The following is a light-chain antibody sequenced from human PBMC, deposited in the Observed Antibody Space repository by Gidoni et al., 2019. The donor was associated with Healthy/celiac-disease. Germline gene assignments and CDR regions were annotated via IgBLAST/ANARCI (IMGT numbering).Light chain of an antibody. Sequence: EIVLTQSPATLSLSPGERATPSCRASQSVSSYFAWYQQKPGQAPRLLIYDASNRATGIPARCSGSGSGTDFTLTISSLEPEDFAVYYCQQRSNWPLTFGPXTKVDIK. V-gene: IGKV3-11*01. CDR2: DAS. J-gene: IGKJ3*01. CDR3: QQRSNWPLT. CDR1: QSVSSY.